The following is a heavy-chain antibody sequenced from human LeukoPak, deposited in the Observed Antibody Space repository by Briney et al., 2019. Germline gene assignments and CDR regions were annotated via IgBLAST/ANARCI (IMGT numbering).Heavy chain of an antibody. V-gene: IGHV4-39*01. CDR2: IYYSGST. Sequence: SETLSLTCTVSGGSISTSSYYWGWIRQPPGKGLEWIGSIYYSGSTYYNPSLKSRVTISVDTSKNQFSLRLSSVTAADTAVYYCARQDYDSTGYYSSNYFDYWGQGTLVTVSS. J-gene: IGHJ4*02. CDR3: ARQDYDSTGYYSSNYFDY. CDR1: GGSISTSSYY. D-gene: IGHD3-22*01.